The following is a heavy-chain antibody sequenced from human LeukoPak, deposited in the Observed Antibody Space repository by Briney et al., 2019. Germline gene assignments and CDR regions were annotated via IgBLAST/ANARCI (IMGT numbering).Heavy chain of an antibody. CDR3: ARDWGAAGLWDY. V-gene: IGHV3-7*05. J-gene: IGHJ4*02. CDR1: GFTFSNYW. D-gene: IGHD6-13*01. Sequence: GGSLRLSCASSGFTFSNYWMSWVRQAPGKGLEWVANIKEDGSEKDYVDSVKGRFTISRDNAKNSLYLQMNSLRAEDTAIYYCARDWGAAGLWDYWGQGTLVTAST. CDR2: IKEDGSEK.